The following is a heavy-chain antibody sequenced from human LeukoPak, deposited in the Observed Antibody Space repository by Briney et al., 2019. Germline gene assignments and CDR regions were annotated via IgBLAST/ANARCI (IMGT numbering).Heavy chain of an antibody. V-gene: IGHV3-21*01. CDR2: ITYSSTYI. CDR1: GFTFSSFW. Sequence: GGSLRLSCAASGFTFSSFWMSWVRQAPGKVLEWVSSITYSSTYIYYADSVKGRFTISRDNAKNSLYLQMNSLRAEDTAVYYCAELGITMIGGVWGKGTTVTISS. D-gene: IGHD3-10*02. CDR3: AELGITMIGGV. J-gene: IGHJ6*04.